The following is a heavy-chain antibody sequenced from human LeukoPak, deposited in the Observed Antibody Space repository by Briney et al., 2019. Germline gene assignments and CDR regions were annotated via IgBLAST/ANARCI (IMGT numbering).Heavy chain of an antibody. Sequence: GGSLRLSCAASEFTFSDYCMSWIRQAPGKGLEWVSYVSSGSSTIYYADSVKGRFTISRDNAKNSLYLQMNSLRAEDTAVYYCARDSGYFGYERVVAFDIWGQGTMVTVSS. V-gene: IGHV3-11*04. J-gene: IGHJ3*02. CDR2: VSSGSSTI. D-gene: IGHD5-12*01. CDR3: ARDSGYFGYERVVAFDI. CDR1: EFTFSDYC.